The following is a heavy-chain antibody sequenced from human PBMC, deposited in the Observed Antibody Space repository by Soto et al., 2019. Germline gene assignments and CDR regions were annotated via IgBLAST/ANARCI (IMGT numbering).Heavy chain of an antibody. CDR1: GGSISSGGYY. CDR2: IYYSGST. J-gene: IGHJ4*02. V-gene: IGHV4-31*03. D-gene: IGHD2-15*01. Sequence: QVQLQESGPGLVKPSQTLSLTCTVSGGSISSGGYYWSWIRQHPRKGLEWIGYIYYSGSTYYNPSHRGRVTIAADTSKNQFSLKLSAVTAAATAVYYCAREPDIWGQGALVTVSS. CDR3: AREPDI.